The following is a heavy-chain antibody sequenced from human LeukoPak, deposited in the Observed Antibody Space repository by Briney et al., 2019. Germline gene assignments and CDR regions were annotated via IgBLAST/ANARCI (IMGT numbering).Heavy chain of an antibody. D-gene: IGHD3/OR15-3a*01. Sequence: SETLSLTCTVSGDSISSYYWSWLRQPPGKGLEWIGYIYYSGSTNYNPSLKSRVTISVDTSKNQFSLTLSSVTAADTAVYYCARDGDWNYFDYWGQGTLVTVSS. J-gene: IGHJ4*02. CDR3: ARDGDWNYFDY. CDR1: GDSISSYY. V-gene: IGHV4-59*01. CDR2: IYYSGST.